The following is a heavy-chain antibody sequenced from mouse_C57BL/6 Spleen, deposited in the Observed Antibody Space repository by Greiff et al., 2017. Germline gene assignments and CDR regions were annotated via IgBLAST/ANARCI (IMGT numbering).Heavy chain of an antibody. D-gene: IGHD1-1*01. CDR1: GFTFSDYG. CDR3: ARQGTTVVEYFDV. Sequence: EVHLVESGGGLVQPGGSLKLSCAASGFTFSDYGMAWVRQAPRKGPGWVAFISNLAYSIYYADTVTGRFTISSENAKNTLYPEMSSLRSEDTAMYYCARQGTTVVEYFDVWGTGTTVTVSS. J-gene: IGHJ1*03. CDR2: ISNLAYSI. V-gene: IGHV5-15*01.